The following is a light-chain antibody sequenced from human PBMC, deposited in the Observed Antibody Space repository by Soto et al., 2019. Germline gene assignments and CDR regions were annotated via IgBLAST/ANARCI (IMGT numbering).Light chain of an antibody. CDR3: QLYNSYGWT. V-gene: IGKV1-5*01. Sequence: DIQMTQSPSTLSASVGDRVTITCRASQSISTWLAWYPQIPVTAPKLLIYDASSLESGVPSRFSGSGFGTEFNITISSLQADDFATYTCQLYNSYGWTFGQGSKV. J-gene: IGKJ1*01. CDR2: DAS. CDR1: QSISTW.